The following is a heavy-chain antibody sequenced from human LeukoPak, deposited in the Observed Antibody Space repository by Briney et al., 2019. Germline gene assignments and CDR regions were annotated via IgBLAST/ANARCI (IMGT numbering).Heavy chain of an antibody. Sequence: SETLSLTCTVSGGSISSSSYYWGWIRQPPWKGLEWIGSIYYSGSTYYNPSLKSRVTISVDTSKNQFSLKLSSVTAADTAVYYCARNTAMVPFDHWGQGTLVTVSS. CDR1: GGSISSSSYY. J-gene: IGHJ4*02. CDR3: ARNTAMVPFDH. D-gene: IGHD5-18*01. CDR2: IYYSGST. V-gene: IGHV4-39*01.